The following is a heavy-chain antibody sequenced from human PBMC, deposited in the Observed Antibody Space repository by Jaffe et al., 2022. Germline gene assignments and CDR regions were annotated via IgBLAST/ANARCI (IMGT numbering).Heavy chain of an antibody. D-gene: IGHD1-26*01. CDR1: YYSISSAYY. Sequence: QVQLQESGPGLVKPSETLSLTCAVSYYSISSAYYWAWIRQPPGKGLEWIGSIYHSGSTYYNPSLKSRVTISVDTSKNQFSLKLSSVTAADTAVYYCARDGATTSNDALDIWGQGTMVSVSS. J-gene: IGHJ3*02. CDR3: ARDGATTSNDALDI. CDR2: IYHSGST. V-gene: IGHV4-38-2*02.